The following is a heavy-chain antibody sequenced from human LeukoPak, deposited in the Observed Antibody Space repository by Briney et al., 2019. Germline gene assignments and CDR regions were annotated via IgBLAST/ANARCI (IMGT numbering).Heavy chain of an antibody. CDR2: ISGSGHTT. V-gene: IGHV3-23*01. J-gene: IGHJ4*02. D-gene: IGHD3-10*01. CDR3: AKDYYDSGSYYYPFDY. Sequence: GGSLRLSCAASGFTFSSYAMSWVRQALGKGLEWVSGISGSGHTTYYADSVKGRFTISRDNSKNTLYLQMNSLRAEDTAVYYCAKDYYDSGSYYYPFDYWGQGTLVIVSS. CDR1: GFTFSSYA.